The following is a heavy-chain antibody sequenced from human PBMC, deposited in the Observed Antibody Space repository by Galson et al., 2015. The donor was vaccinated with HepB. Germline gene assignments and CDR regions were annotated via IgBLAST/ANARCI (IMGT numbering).Heavy chain of an antibody. CDR1: GFTFSSYW. D-gene: IGHD5-18*01. J-gene: IGHJ2*01. CDR3: ARAHAAMGPDWFLDL. CDR2: IWYDGTSK. V-gene: IGHV3-33*08. Sequence: SLRLSCAASGFTFSSYWMSWVRQAPGKGLEWVAVIWYDGTSKYYADSVKGRFTISRDNSKNTLSLQMNSLRAEDTAVYYCARAHAAMGPDWFLDLWGRGTLVTVSS.